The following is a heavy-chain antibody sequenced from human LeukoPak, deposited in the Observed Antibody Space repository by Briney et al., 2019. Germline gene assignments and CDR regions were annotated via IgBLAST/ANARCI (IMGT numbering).Heavy chain of an antibody. V-gene: IGHV3-7*01. CDR3: ARDDSVGATDY. CDR1: GFTFSSYW. D-gene: IGHD1-26*01. CDR2: IKQDGSEK. J-gene: IGHJ4*02. Sequence: GGSLRLSCAASGFTFSSYWMSWVRQAPGKGLEWVANIKQDGSEKYYVDSVKGRFTISRDNAKNSLYLQMNSLRAEDTAEYYCARDDSVGATDYWGQGTLVTVSS.